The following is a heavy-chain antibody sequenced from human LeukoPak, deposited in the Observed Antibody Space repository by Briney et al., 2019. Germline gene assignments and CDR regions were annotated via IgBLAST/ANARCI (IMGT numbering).Heavy chain of an antibody. D-gene: IGHD1-14*01. J-gene: IGHJ6*03. CDR3: ARDLAGFQEPRYYYYMDV. Sequence: GGSLRLSCAASGFSVSSNFMSWVRQAPGKGLEWVSLIYRNGSVFYAGTVKGRFTISRDKSKNTLSLQMSSLKPEDTAVYYCARDLAGFQEPRYYYYMDVWGKGTTVTVS. CDR2: IYRNGSV. V-gene: IGHV3-66*03. CDR1: GFSVSSNF.